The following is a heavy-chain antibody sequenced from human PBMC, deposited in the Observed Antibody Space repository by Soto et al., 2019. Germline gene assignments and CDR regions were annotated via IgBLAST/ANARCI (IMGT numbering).Heavy chain of an antibody. Sequence: GSLRLSCAASGFTFSSYSMNWVRQAPGKGPEWVSYISSSSSTIYYADSVKGRFTISRDNAKNSLYLQMNSLRSEDTAVYYCLCGGWRYYGSGSSKWGQGSLVTVSA. D-gene: IGHD3-10*01. CDR3: LCGGWRYYGSGSSK. CDR2: ISSSSSTI. J-gene: IGHJ4*02. CDR1: GFTFSSYS. V-gene: IGHV3-48*01.